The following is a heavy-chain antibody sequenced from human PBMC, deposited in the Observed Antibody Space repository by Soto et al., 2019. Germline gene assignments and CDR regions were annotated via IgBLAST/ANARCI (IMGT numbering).Heavy chain of an antibody. CDR2: IIPILGIA. CDR1: GGTFSSYT. D-gene: IGHD3-22*01. CDR3: ARAPRGGYYLGAFDI. V-gene: IGHV1-69*02. J-gene: IGHJ3*02. Sequence: ASVKVSCKASGGTFSSYTISWVRQAPGQGLEWMGRIIPILGIANYAQKFQGRVTITADKSTSTAYMELSSLRSEDTAVYYCARAPRGGYYLGAFDIWGQGTMVTVSS.